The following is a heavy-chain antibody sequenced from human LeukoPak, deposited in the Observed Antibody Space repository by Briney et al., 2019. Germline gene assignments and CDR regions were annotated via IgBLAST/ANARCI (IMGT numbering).Heavy chain of an antibody. Sequence: GGSLSLSCAASGFTFSSYWMSWVRQAPGKGLEWVANIKQDGSEKYYVHSVKGRFTISRDNAKNSLYLQMNSLRAEDTAVYYCARDLEVVVAATNVFDYWGQGTLVSVSS. CDR2: IKQDGSEK. V-gene: IGHV3-7*03. CDR3: ARDLEVVVAATNVFDY. J-gene: IGHJ4*02. CDR1: GFTFSSYW. D-gene: IGHD2-15*01.